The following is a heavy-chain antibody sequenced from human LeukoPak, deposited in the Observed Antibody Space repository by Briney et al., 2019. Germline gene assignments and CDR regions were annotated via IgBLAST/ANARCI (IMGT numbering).Heavy chain of an antibody. CDR3: ARNPFFDSGGYYYDFDY. V-gene: IGHV4-4*02. J-gene: IGHJ4*02. CDR1: GGSISSSNW. CDR2: IYHSGST. D-gene: IGHD3-22*01. Sequence: PSGTLSLTCAVSGGSISSSNWWSWVRQPPGKGLEWIGEIYHSGSTNYNPSLKSRVTISVDTSRNQFSLKLSSVTAADTAIYYCARNPFFDSGGYYYDFDYWGQGTLVTVSS.